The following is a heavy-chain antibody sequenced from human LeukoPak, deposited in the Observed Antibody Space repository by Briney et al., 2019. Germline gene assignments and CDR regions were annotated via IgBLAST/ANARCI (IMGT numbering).Heavy chain of an antibody. Sequence: GASVKVSCKASGYTFTGYYMHWVRQAPGQGLEWMGWINPNSGGTNYAQKFQGRVTMTRDTSISTAYMELSRLRPDDTAVYYCARAAYSRREFDYWGQGTLVTVSS. CDR1: GYTFTGYY. J-gene: IGHJ4*02. D-gene: IGHD5-18*01. CDR2: INPNSGGT. V-gene: IGHV1-2*02. CDR3: ARAAYSRREFDY.